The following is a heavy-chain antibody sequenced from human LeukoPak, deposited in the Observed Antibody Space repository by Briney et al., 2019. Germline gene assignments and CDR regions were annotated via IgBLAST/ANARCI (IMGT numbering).Heavy chain of an antibody. CDR1: GGSISSGGYY. V-gene: IGHV4-31*03. CDR3: ARAPRYDAVAGDNWFDP. D-gene: IGHD6-19*01. CDR2: IYYSGST. Sequence: SETLSLTCTVSGGSISSGGYYWSWIRQHPGKGLEWIRYIYYSGSTYYNPSLKSRVTISVDTSKNQFSLKLSSVTAADTAVYYCARAPRYDAVAGDNWFDPWGQGTLVTVSS. J-gene: IGHJ5*02.